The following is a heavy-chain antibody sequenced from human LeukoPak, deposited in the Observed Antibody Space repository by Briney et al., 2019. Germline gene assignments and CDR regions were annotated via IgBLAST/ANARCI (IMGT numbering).Heavy chain of an antibody. Sequence: PGGSLRLSCAASGFTFSSYAMSWVRQAPGKWLEWVSAISGSGGSTYYADSVKGRFTISRDNSKNTLYLQMNSLRAEDTAVYYCAKDGFEYYYGSGRQGYFDYWGQGTLVTVSS. CDR1: GFTFSSYA. CDR2: ISGSGGST. CDR3: AKDGFEYYYGSGRQGYFDY. V-gene: IGHV3-23*01. D-gene: IGHD3-10*01. J-gene: IGHJ4*02.